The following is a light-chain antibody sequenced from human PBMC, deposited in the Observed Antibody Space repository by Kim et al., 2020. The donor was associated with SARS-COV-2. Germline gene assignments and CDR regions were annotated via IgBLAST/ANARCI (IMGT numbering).Light chain of an antibody. V-gene: IGLV1-44*01. CDR3: AGWDDNLNAEV. J-gene: IGLJ3*02. CDR1: SSSLGNYS. CDR2: KNN. Sequence: GRSVTISCSGSSSSLGNYSEHWYQQFPGTAPEVLIYKNNQRPSGVPDRFSGSKSGTSASLAISELQSEDEGDYYCAGWDDNLNAEVFGGGTQLTVL.